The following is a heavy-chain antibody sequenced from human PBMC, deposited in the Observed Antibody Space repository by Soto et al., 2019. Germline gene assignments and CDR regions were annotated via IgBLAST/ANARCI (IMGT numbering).Heavy chain of an antibody. J-gene: IGHJ5*02. Sequence: SETLSLTCAVYGGSFSGYYWSWIRQPPGKGLEWIGEINHSGSTNYNPSLKSRVTISVDTSKNQFSLKLSSVTAADTAVYYCARGNKLLWFGELPLSHLWFDPWGQGTLVTVSS. CDR2: INHSGST. CDR1: GGSFSGYY. D-gene: IGHD3-10*01. CDR3: ARGNKLLWFGELPLSHLWFDP. V-gene: IGHV4-34*01.